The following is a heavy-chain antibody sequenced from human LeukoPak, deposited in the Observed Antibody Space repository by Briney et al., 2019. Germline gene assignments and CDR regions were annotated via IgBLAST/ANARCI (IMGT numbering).Heavy chain of an antibody. J-gene: IGHJ4*02. CDR3: ARTECGGDCYSFDY. Sequence: PSETLSLTCTVSGYSISSGYYWGWIRQPPGKGLEWIGSIYHSGSTYYSPSLKSRVTISVDTSKNQFSLKLSSVTAADTAVYYCARTECGGDCYSFDYWGQGTLVTVSS. D-gene: IGHD2-21*02. CDR1: GYSISSGYY. CDR2: IYHSGST. V-gene: IGHV4-38-2*02.